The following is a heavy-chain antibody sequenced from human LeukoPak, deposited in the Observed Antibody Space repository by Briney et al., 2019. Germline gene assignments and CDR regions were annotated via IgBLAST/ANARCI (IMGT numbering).Heavy chain of an antibody. CDR2: INYSGST. CDR1: GGSVSSTTYY. CDR3: ARLLGAYFFDY. D-gene: IGHD3-16*01. V-gene: IGHV4-39*01. J-gene: IGHJ4*02. Sequence: SETLSLTCTVSGGSVSSTTYYWSWIRQPPGRGLEWIASINYSGSTYYNPSLKSRVTISVDTSENQFSLKLSSVTAADTAVYYCARLLGAYFFDYWGQGTLVTVSS.